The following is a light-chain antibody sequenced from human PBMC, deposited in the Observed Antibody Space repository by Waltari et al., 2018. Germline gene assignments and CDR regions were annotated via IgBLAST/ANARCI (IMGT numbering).Light chain of an antibody. J-gene: IGLJ3*02. Sequence: QSALTQPASVSGSPGQAITISCTGTSSDVGGYNYVSWYPQHPGKAPKRMIYDVSKRPSGVSNRFSGSRSGNTASLTISGLQAEDESDYYCSSYTNTNSWLFGGGTKLTVL. CDR2: DVS. CDR1: SSDVGGYNY. V-gene: IGLV2-14*01. CDR3: SSYTNTNSWL.